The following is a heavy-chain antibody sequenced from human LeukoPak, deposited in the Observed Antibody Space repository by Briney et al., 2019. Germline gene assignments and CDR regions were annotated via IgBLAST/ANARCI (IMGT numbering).Heavy chain of an antibody. J-gene: IGHJ3*02. Sequence: SETLSLTCTVSGGSISSGGYYWSWIRQHPGKGLEWIGYIYYSGSTYYNPSLKSRVTISVDTSKNQFSLKLSFVTAADTAVYYCARGGLDSNGYWVAFGIWGQGTMVTVSS. CDR2: IYYSGST. CDR3: ARGGLDSNGYWVAFGI. CDR1: GGSISSGGYY. D-gene: IGHD3-22*01. V-gene: IGHV4-31*03.